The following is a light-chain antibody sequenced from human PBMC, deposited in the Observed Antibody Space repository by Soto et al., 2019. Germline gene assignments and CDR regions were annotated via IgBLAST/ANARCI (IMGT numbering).Light chain of an antibody. CDR1: SSDLAIYNY. CDR3: SSYTDSSNYV. Sequence: QAVLTQPASVSGSPGQSITISCTGTSSDLAIYNYVSWYQQQPGKAPKLMIYQVTNRPSGVSNRFSGSRSGNTASLTISGLQAEDEAPYYCSSYTDSSNYVFRTATKVIVL. V-gene: IGLV2-14*01. J-gene: IGLJ1*01. CDR2: QVT.